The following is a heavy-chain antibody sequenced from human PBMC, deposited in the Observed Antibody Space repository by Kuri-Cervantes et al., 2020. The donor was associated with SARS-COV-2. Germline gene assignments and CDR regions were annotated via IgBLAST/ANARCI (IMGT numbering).Heavy chain of an antibody. CDR1: GYTFTSYY. CDR3: ARVNLNYDFWSGYLH. D-gene: IGHD3-3*01. V-gene: IGHV1-46*01. J-gene: IGHJ1*01. CDR2: INPSGGST. Sequence: ASVKVSCKASGYTFTSYYMHWVRQAPGQGLEWVGIINPSGGSTSYAQKFQGRVTMTRDTSISTAYMELSRLRSDDTAVYYCARVNLNYDFWSGYLHWGQGTLVTVSS.